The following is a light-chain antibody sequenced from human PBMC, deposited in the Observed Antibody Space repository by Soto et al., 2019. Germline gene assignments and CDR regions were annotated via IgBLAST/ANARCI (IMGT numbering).Light chain of an antibody. CDR2: DAS. CDR1: QSIGNW. J-gene: IGKJ1*01. Sequence: DVQLTQAPSTLSASVGDRVTITCRASQSIGNWLAWYQQKPGKAPNLLIYDASTLENGVPSRFSGSASGTDFTLTISSLQPYDFATFYCQQYNSYSPRTFGQGTKVDFK. V-gene: IGKV1-5*01. CDR3: QQYNSYSPRT.